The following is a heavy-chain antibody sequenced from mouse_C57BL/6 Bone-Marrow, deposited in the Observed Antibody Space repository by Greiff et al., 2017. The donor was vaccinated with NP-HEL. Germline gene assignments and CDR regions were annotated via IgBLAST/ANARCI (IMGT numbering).Heavy chain of an antibody. CDR2: INPGSGGT. J-gene: IGHJ2*01. D-gene: IGHD1-1*01. Sequence: VQLQQSGAELVRPGTSVKVSCKASGYAFTNYLIEWVKQRPGQGLEWIGVINPGSGGTNYNEKFKGKATLTADKSSSTAYMQLSSLTSEDSAVYFCARGGYYGSSPDYFDYWGQGTTLTVSS. CDR3: ARGGYYGSSPDYFDY. V-gene: IGHV1-54*01. CDR1: GYAFTNYL.